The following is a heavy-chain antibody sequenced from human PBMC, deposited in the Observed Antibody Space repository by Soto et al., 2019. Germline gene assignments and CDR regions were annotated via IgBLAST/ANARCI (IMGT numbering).Heavy chain of an antibody. CDR1: GFTFSSYW. V-gene: IGHV3-7*01. Sequence: SLRLSCAASGFTFSSYWMSWVRQAPGKGLEWVANIKQDGSEKYYVDSVKGRFTISRDNAKNSLYLQMNSLRAEDTAVYYCARTTYYDFWSGYPYYYYYYGMDVWGQGTTVTVSS. J-gene: IGHJ6*02. CDR3: ARTTYYDFWSGYPYYYYYYGMDV. CDR2: IKQDGSEK. D-gene: IGHD3-3*01.